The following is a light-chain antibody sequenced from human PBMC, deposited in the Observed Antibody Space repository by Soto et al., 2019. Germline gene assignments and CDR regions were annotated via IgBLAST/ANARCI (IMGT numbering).Light chain of an antibody. V-gene: IGKV3-15*01. CDR2: GAS. J-gene: IGKJ4*01. CDR3: QQYNNWPLT. CDR1: QSVSSN. Sequence: EIVMTQSPATLSVSPGERATLSCRASQSVSSNLAWYQQKPGQAPRLLIYGASTRDTGIPARFSGSGSWTEFTLTISSLQSEDFAVYDCQQYNNWPLTFGGGTKVEIK.